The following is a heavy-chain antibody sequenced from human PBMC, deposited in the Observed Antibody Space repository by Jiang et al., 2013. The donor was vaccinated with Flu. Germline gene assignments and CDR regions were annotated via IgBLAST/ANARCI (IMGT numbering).Heavy chain of an antibody. D-gene: IGHD4-17*01. CDR1: GGSISSGSYY. CDR3: ARDTPFTAANYGDYGFGVYYYYGMDV. J-gene: IGHJ6*02. V-gene: IGHV4-61*02. Sequence: GSGLVKPSQTLSLTCTVSGGSISSGSYYWSWIRQPAGKGLEWIGRIYTSGSTNYNPPLKSRVTISVDTSKNQFSLKLSSVTAADTAVYYCARDTPFTAANYGDYGFGVYYYYGMDVWGQGTTVTVSS. CDR2: IYTSGST.